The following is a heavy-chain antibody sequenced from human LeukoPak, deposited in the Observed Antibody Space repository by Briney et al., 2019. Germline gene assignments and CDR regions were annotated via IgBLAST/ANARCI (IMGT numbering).Heavy chain of an antibody. CDR2: IDSSESDT. V-gene: IGHV5-10-1*01. D-gene: IGHD6-19*01. CDR3: GKHVGVAGYFQLGPQVF. J-gene: IGHJ4*02. CDR1: GWGFSSYW. Sequence: GGAVQISFKGSGWGFSSYWISWVRPMPGKGGEWMGRIDSSESDTNYSTSFQGHVNISAEKSIKTAYRKWKRLEGADSALEYCGKHVGVAGYFQLGPQVFWGQGTLLTVSS.